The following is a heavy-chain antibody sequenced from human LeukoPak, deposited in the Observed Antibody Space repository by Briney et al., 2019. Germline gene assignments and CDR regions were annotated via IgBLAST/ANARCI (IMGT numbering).Heavy chain of an antibody. CDR1: GFTFSSYW. D-gene: IGHD6-6*01. V-gene: IGHV3-7*03. Sequence: GESLRLSCAASGFTFSSYWMSWVRQVPGKGPEWVANIKADGSEKYYLDSVKGRFTISRDNAKNSLYLQMNSLRADDTAVYYCVKDEWYGSSSYFDFWGQGTLVTVSS. CDR3: VKDEWYGSSSYFDF. J-gene: IGHJ4*02. CDR2: IKADGSEK.